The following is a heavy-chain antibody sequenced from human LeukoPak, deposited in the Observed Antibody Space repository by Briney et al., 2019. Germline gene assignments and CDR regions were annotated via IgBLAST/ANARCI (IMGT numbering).Heavy chain of an antibody. J-gene: IGHJ4*02. D-gene: IGHD6-19*01. Sequence: ASVKVSCKASGYTFTSYDINWVRQATGQGLEWMGWMNPNSGNTGYAQKFQGRVTITRNTSISTAYMELSSLRSEDTAVYYCARFAVHRRLAVNGQFGLDYWGQGTLVTVSS. V-gene: IGHV1-8*03. CDR3: ARFAVHRRLAVNGQFGLDY. CDR2: MNPNSGNT. CDR1: GYTFTSYD.